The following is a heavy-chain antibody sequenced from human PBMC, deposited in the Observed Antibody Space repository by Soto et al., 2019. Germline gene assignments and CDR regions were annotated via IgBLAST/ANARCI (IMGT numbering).Heavy chain of an antibody. D-gene: IGHD3-3*01. J-gene: IGHJ5*02. CDR2: ISAYNGNT. CDR3: ASPQNDFLNDYYTNWFDP. V-gene: IGHV1-18*01. Sequence: ASVKVSCKASGYTFTNYGISWVRQAPGQGLEWMGWISAYNGNTDHAQKYQGRVTMTTDTSTSTAYMELRSLRSDDTAVYYCASPQNDFLNDYYTNWFDPWGRETQVTVSS. CDR1: GYTFTNYG.